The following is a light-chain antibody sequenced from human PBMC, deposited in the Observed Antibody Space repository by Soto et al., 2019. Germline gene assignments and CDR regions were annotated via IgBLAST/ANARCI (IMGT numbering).Light chain of an antibody. CDR2: DAS. V-gene: IGKV3-20*01. CDR1: QSVSSNY. Sequence: EIVLTQSPGTLSLSPGERATLSCRARQSVSSNYLAWYQPKPGPAPRLLIYDASGRATGIPDRFSGSGAETDFTLTISRLEPEDFAVYYCQEYGSSPWTFGQGAKVEIK. J-gene: IGKJ1*01. CDR3: QEYGSSPWT.